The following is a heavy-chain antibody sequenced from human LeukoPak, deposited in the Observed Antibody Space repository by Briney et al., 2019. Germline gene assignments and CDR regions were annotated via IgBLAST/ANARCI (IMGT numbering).Heavy chain of an antibody. CDR3: ASHYDFWSGPPPPNDAFDI. J-gene: IGHJ3*02. V-gene: IGHV3-30*02. D-gene: IGHD3-3*01. CDR1: GFTFSSYG. CDR2: IRYDGSNK. Sequence: GGSLRLSCAASGFTFSSYGMHWVRQAPGKGLEWVAFIRYDGSNKYYADSAKGRFTISRDNSKNTLYLQMSSLRAEDTAVYYCASHYDFWSGPPPPNDAFDIWGQGTMVTVSS.